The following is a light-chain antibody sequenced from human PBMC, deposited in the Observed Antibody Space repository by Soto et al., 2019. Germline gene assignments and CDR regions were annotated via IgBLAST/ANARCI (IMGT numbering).Light chain of an antibody. Sequence: SYELTQAPSVSVSPGQTARITCSGDALAKQYAYWYQQKPGQAPVVVIYKDSERPSGIPERFSGSSSGVTVTLTISGVRAEDEADYYCQSSVTSGTYVFGTGTKLTVL. CDR1: ALAKQY. CDR3: QSSVTSGTYV. V-gene: IGLV3-25*02. CDR2: KDS. J-gene: IGLJ1*01.